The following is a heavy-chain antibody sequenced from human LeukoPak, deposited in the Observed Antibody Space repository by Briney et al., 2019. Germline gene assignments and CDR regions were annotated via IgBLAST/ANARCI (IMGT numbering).Heavy chain of an antibody. J-gene: IGHJ5*02. CDR3: ARGRWFDP. Sequence: SVKISCKASGVTFSSYAISGVRQAPGQGLEWMGGIIPIFGTANYAQKFQGRVTITTDESTSTAYMELSSLRSEDTAVYYCARGRWFDPWGQGTLVTVSS. CDR1: GVTFSSYA. CDR2: IIPIFGTA. V-gene: IGHV1-69*05.